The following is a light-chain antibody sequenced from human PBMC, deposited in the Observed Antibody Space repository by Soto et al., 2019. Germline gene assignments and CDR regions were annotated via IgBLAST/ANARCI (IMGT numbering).Light chain of an antibody. Sequence: DIVMTQSPDSLAVSLGERATINCKSSQSVFYSSNNKNDLAWYQQKPGQPPKLLIYWASTRESGVPDRFSGSGSGTDFTLTISSLQAEDVAVYYCQQYYSIPFTFGPGTKVDIK. CDR1: QSVFYSSNNKND. CDR2: WAS. J-gene: IGKJ3*01. CDR3: QQYYSIPFT. V-gene: IGKV4-1*01.